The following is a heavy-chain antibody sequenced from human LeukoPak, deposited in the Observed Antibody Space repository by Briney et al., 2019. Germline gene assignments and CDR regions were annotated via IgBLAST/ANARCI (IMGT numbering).Heavy chain of an antibody. CDR3: AKDMYYDFWSGYYTGNNYYYGMDV. J-gene: IGHJ6*02. D-gene: IGHD3-3*01. V-gene: IGHV3-9*01. CDR2: ISWNSGRI. CDR1: GFTFDDYA. Sequence: PGGSLRLSCAASGFTFDDYAMHWVRQAPGKGLEWVSGISWNSGRIGYADSVKGRFTISRDNAKNSLYLQMNSLRAEDTALYYCAKDMYYDFWSGYYTGNNYYYGMDVWGQGTTVTVSS.